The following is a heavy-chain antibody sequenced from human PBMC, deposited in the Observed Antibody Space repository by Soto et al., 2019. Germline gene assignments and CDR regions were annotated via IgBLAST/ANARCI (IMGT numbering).Heavy chain of an antibody. CDR3: ARAYYGSANWIDS. CDR1: GGSISSGGYY. Sequence: SETLSLTCTVSGGSISSGGYYWSWIRQHPGKGLEWIGYIYYSGSTYYNPSLKSRVTISVDTSKNQFSLRLASVTAADTAVYYCARAYYGSANWIDSWGQGTLVTVSS. CDR2: IYYSGST. J-gene: IGHJ5*01. D-gene: IGHD3-10*01. V-gene: IGHV4-31*03.